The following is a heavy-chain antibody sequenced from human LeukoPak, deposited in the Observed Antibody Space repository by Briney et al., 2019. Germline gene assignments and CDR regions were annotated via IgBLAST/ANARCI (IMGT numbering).Heavy chain of an antibody. CDR2: ISSSSSYI. Sequence: GGSLRLSCAASGFTFSDYEMNWVRQAPGKGLEWVSSISSSSSYIYYADSVKGRFTISRDNAKNSLSLQMNSLRADDTAVYYCATESVELATIPLGYWGQGTLVTVSS. V-gene: IGHV3-21*01. D-gene: IGHD5-24*01. J-gene: IGHJ4*02. CDR3: ATESVELATIPLGY. CDR1: GFTFSDYE.